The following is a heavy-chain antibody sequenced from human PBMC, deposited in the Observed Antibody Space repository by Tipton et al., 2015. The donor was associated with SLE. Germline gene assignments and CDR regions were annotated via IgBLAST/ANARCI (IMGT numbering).Heavy chain of an antibody. V-gene: IGHV4-39*07. CDR1: GGSISSRSYY. Sequence: TLSLTCTVSGGSISSRSYYWGWIRQPPGKGPEWIGTIYYSGSTYYYPSLKSRITISVDTSKNQFSLEVRSVTAADTAVYYCVRLRSKVLIDYWGQGTLVTVSS. D-gene: IGHD2-8*01. J-gene: IGHJ4*02. CDR3: VRLRSKVLIDY. CDR2: IYYSGST.